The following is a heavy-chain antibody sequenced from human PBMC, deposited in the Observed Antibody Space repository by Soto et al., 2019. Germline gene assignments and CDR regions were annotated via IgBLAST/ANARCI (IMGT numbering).Heavy chain of an antibody. J-gene: IGHJ4*02. V-gene: IGHV3-33*01. CDR3: ARTDCDSSTCPSDLVGATTMDY. CDR2: IWYDGTNK. D-gene: IGHD1-26*01. CDR1: GFSFNTYG. Sequence: QVHLVESGGGVVQTGRSLRLSCGASGFSFNTYGMHWVRQAPGKGLEWVAVIWYDGTNKKYADSVKGRFTISRDNSKSTLYLQMNSLRAEDTGVYYCARTDCDSSTCPSDLVGATTMDYWGQGTPVTVSS.